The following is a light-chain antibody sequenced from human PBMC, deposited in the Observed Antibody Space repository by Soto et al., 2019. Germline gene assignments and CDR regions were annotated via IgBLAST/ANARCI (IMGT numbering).Light chain of an antibody. CDR3: QHYNAWPWT. CDR2: DAS. J-gene: IGKJ1*01. Sequence: EIVMTQSPATLSVSPGERATLSCRASQSVGSDLAWYQQKIGQAPRLLISDASTRATGVPARFSGGGSGTEFTLTISGLLSEDFAVYYCQHYNAWPWTFGQGTKVEI. CDR1: QSVGSD. V-gene: IGKV3-15*01.